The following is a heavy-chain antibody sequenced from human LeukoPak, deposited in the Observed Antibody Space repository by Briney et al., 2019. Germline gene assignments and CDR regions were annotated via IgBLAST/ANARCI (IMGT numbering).Heavy chain of an antibody. J-gene: IGHJ2*01. CDR2: IYTSGST. CDR1: GGSISSGSYY. V-gene: IGHV4-61*02. D-gene: IGHD1-26*01. CDR3: ARIGPGRGAWYFDL. Sequence: PSETLSLTCTVSGGSISSGSYYWSWIRQPAGKGLEWIGRIYTSGSTNYNPSLKSRVTISVDTSKNQFSLKLSSVTAADAAVYYCARIGPGRGAWYFDLWGRGTLVTVSS.